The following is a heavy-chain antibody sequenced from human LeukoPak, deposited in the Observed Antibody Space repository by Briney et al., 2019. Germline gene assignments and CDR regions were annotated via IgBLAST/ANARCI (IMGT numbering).Heavy chain of an antibody. CDR3: ARVKWELRRFDY. Sequence: GGSLRLSCAASGFTFSSYSMNWVRQAPGKGLEWVSSISRSSSYIYYADSVTGRFTISRDNAKNSLYLQMNSLRAEDTAVYYCARVKWELRRFDYWGQGTLVTVSS. CDR1: GFTFSSYS. J-gene: IGHJ4*02. V-gene: IGHV3-21*01. D-gene: IGHD1-26*01. CDR2: ISRSSSYI.